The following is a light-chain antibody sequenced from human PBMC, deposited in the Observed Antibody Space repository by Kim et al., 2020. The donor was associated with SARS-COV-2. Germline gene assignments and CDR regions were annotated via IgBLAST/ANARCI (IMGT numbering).Light chain of an antibody. V-gene: IGKV1-39*01. J-gene: IGKJ5*01. CDR1: QSISSN. CDR2: DAA. Sequence: AVGDRVTITCRASQSISSNLNWYQQKPGKAPKHLIYDAASLQSGGPSRFSGSGSGTEFTLTISSLQPEDVATYYCQQSYSTQITFGQGARREIK. CDR3: QQSYSTQIT.